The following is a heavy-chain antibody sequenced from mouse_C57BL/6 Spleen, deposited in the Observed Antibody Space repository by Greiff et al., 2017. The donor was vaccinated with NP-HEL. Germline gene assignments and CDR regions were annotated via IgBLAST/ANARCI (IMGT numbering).Heavy chain of an antibody. J-gene: IGHJ4*01. Sequence: VQLQQPGAELVKPGASVKVSCKASGYTFTSYWMHWVKQRPGQGLEWIGRIHPSDSDTNYNQQFKGKATLTVDKSSSTAYMQLSSLTSEDSAVYYCAIRENWGPHYAMDYWGQGTSVTVSS. D-gene: IGHD3-3*01. V-gene: IGHV1-74*01. CDR1: GYTFTSYW. CDR3: AIRENWGPHYAMDY. CDR2: IHPSDSDT.